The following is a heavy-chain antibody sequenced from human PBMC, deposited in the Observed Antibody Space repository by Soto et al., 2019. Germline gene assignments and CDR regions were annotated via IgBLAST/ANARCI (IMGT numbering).Heavy chain of an antibody. CDR1: GGSISSGDYY. CDR3: ARDQSADWFDP. V-gene: IGHV4-61*02. J-gene: IGHJ5*02. Sequence: SETLSLTCTVSGGSISSGDYYWSWIRQPAGKGLEWIGRIYTSGSTNYNPSLKSRVTMSVDTSKNQFSLKLSSVTAADTAVYYCARDQSADWFDPWGQGTLVTVSS. CDR2: IYTSGST.